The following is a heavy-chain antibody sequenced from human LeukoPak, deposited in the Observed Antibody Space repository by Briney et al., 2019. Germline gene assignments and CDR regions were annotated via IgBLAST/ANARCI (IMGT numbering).Heavy chain of an antibody. CDR2: INPSGRST. V-gene: IGHV1-46*01. J-gene: IGHJ4*02. Sequence: GASVKVSCKASGYTFTNYYIHWVRQAPGQGLEWMGIINPSGRSTSYAQKFQGRVAMTRDTSTSTVYMELSSLRSEYTAVYYCAREIGPIQLHLWGSAFDYWGQGTLVTVSS. CDR1: GYTFTNYY. CDR3: AREIGPIQLHLWGSAFDY. D-gene: IGHD5-18*01.